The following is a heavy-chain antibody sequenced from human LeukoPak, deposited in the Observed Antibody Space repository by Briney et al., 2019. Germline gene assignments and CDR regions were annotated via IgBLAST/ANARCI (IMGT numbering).Heavy chain of an antibody. J-gene: IGHJ5*02. CDR2: INHSGST. Sequence: SETLSLTCAVCGGSFSGYYWSWIRQPPGKGLEWIGEINHSGSTNYNPSLKSRVTISVDTSKNQFSLKLSSVTAADTAVYYCARGRGGCSSTSCHNWFDPWGQGTLVTVSS. CDR1: GGSFSGYY. V-gene: IGHV4-34*01. CDR3: ARGRGGCSSTSCHNWFDP. D-gene: IGHD2-2*01.